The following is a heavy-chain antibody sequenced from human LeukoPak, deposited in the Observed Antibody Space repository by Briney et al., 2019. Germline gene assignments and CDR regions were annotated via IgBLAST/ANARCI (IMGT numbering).Heavy chain of an antibody. CDR1: GFTFSSYW. Sequence: GGSLRLSCAASGFTFSSYWMHWVRQAPGKGLVWVSRINSDGSSTSYADSVKGRFTISRDNAKNTLYLQMNSLRAEDTAVYYCARRDREYNYFDYWGQGTLVTVSS. CDR2: INSDGSST. J-gene: IGHJ4*02. D-gene: IGHD2/OR15-2a*01. V-gene: IGHV3-74*01. CDR3: ARRDREYNYFDY.